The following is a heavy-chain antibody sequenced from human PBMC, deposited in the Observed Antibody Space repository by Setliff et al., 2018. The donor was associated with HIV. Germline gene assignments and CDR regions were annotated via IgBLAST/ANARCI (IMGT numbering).Heavy chain of an antibody. CDR2: INDNGST. CDR1: GGSVTSGGHY. Sequence: PSETLSLTCTVSGGSVTSGGHYWSWIRQPPGKGLEWIGEINDNGSTNYNPSLKSRVTISVDTAKNQFSLKLSSVTAADTAVYYCARLRGSYDFSNWFDPWGQGTQVTVSS. CDR3: ARLRGSYDFSNWFDP. J-gene: IGHJ5*02. D-gene: IGHD3-3*01. V-gene: IGHV4-61*08.